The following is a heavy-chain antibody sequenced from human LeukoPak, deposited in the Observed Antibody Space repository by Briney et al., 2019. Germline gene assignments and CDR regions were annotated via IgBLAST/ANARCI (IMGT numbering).Heavy chain of an antibody. D-gene: IGHD6-13*01. Sequence: ASVKVSCKASGYTFISYDINWVRQATGQGLEWMGWMNPNSGNTGYAQKFQGRITITRNTSISTAYMELSSLRSEDTAVYYCARTQQLVLRSPLDPWGQGTLVTVSS. CDR3: ARTQQLVLRSPLDP. V-gene: IGHV1-8*01. CDR2: MNPNSGNT. CDR1: GYTFISYD. J-gene: IGHJ5*02.